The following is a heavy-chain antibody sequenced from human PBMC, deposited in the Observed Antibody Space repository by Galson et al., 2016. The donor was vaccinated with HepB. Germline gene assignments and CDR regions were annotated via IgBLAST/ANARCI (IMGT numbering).Heavy chain of an antibody. D-gene: IGHD4-23*01. Sequence: LRLSCAATGFTFSNYWMHWVRQAPGKGLVWVSHITIDGSTTTYADSVKGRFTISRDNAKNTLCLQMNSLRAEDTAVYYCARDLWRGGRIDYWGQGTLVTVSS. CDR2: ITIDGSTT. V-gene: IGHV3-74*01. CDR1: GFTFSNYW. J-gene: IGHJ4*02. CDR3: ARDLWRGGRIDY.